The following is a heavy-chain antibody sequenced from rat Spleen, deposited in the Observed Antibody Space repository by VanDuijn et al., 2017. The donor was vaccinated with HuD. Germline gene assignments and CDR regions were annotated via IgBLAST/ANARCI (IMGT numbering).Heavy chain of an antibody. V-gene: IGHV5-29*01. Sequence: EVQLVESGGGLVQPGRSLKLSCAASGFTFSDYGMAWVRQAPTKGLEWVATISYGACSGHSSTYYRDSVKGRFTISRDYAKNTLYLQMDSLRSEDTDTYYCAKEGDGGYSSYPNWFTNWGQGTLVTVSS. CDR1: GFTFSDYG. D-gene: IGHD1-8*01. J-gene: IGHJ3*01. CDR2: ISYGACSGHSST. CDR3: AKEGDGGYSSYPNWFTN.